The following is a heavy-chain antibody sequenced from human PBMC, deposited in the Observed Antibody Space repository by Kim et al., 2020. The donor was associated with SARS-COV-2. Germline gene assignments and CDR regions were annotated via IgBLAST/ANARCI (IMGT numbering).Heavy chain of an antibody. Sequence: ASVKVSCKASGYTFTKYFLHWVRQAPGQGLEWMGVINPNGGTTRYAQKFQDRVTMTRDTSTTTIFMELSSLRSDDTAVYYCARDFQDIREVVTVTDPFIFWGQGSMVIVSS. CDR3: ARDFQDIREVVTVTDPFIF. CDR1: GYTFTKYF. J-gene: IGHJ3*01. V-gene: IGHV1-46*01. CDR2: INPNGGTT. D-gene: IGHD2-15*01.